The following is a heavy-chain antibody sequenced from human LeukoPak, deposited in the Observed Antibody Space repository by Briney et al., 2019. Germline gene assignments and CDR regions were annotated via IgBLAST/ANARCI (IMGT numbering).Heavy chain of an antibody. CDR1: GFTFSSYN. CDR3: ARARGSSSWPLFDY. D-gene: IGHD2-2*01. Sequence: GGSLRLSCAASGFTFSSYNMNWVRQAPGKGLELVSSISSGSTYIYYADSVKGRFTISRDSAKNSLYLQMNSLRADDTAVYYCARARGSSSWPLFDYWGQGTLVTVSS. J-gene: IGHJ4*02. V-gene: IGHV3-21*01. CDR2: ISSGSTYI.